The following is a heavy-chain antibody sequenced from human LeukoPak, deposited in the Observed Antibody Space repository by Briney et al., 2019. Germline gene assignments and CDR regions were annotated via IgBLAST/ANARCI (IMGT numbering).Heavy chain of an antibody. CDR1: GGSFSGYY. D-gene: IGHD3-22*01. CDR2: INHSGST. J-gene: IGHJ4*02. Sequence: SETLSLTCAVYGGSFSGYYWSWIRQPPGKGLEWVGEINHSGSTNYNPSLKSRVTISVDTSKNQFSLMLSSVTAADTAVYYCARRASSGYFIKLDYWGQGTLVTVSS. V-gene: IGHV4-34*01. CDR3: ARRASSGYFIKLDY.